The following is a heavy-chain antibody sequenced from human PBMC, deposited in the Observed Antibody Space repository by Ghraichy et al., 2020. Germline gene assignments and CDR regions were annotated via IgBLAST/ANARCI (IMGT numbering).Heavy chain of an antibody. CDR2: IYPGDSDT. CDR1: GYSFTSYW. Sequence: GESMNISCKGSGYSFTSYWIGWVRQMPGKGLEWMGIIYPGDSDTRYSPSFQGQVTISADKSISTAYLQWSSLKASDTAMYYCARLGAQAYDILTYWGQGTLVTVSS. D-gene: IGHD3-9*01. CDR3: ARLGAQAYDILTY. V-gene: IGHV5-51*01. J-gene: IGHJ4*02.